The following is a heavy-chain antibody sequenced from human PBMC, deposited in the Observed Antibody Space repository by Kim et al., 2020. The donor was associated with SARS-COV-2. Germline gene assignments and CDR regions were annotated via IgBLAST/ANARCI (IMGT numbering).Heavy chain of an antibody. D-gene: IGHD6-19*01. Sequence: GGSLRLSCAASGFTFSSYWMSWVRQAPGKGLEWVANIKQDGSEKYYVDSVKGRFTISRDNAKNSLYLQMNSLRAEDTAVYYCARDGLSAWSYSSGWYVQGDFDYWGQGTLVTVSS. V-gene: IGHV3-7*01. CDR2: IKQDGSEK. CDR3: ARDGLSAWSYSSGWYVQGDFDY. J-gene: IGHJ4*02. CDR1: GFTFSSYW.